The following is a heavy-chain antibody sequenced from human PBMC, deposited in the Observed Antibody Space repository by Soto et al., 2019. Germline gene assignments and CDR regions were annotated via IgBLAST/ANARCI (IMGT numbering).Heavy chain of an antibody. V-gene: IGHV1-2*02. J-gene: IGHJ4*02. Sequence: ASVKVSCKASGYTFSGLCMHWVRQAPGQGLEWMGWINPNSGGTKSAEKFQGRVTMTRDTSISTAYMELSRLTSDDTAVYYCASAAVTGTAGLDFWDQGTQVTVSS. D-gene: IGHD6-19*01. CDR3: ASAAVTGTAGLDF. CDR1: GYTFSGLC. CDR2: INPNSGGT.